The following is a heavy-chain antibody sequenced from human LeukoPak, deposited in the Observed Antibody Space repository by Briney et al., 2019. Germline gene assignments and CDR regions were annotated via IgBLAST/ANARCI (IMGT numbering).Heavy chain of an antibody. CDR2: MNPNNGNT. J-gene: IGHJ4*02. CDR1: GYTFTSYG. Sequence: ASVKVSCKASGYTFTSYGISWVRQATGQGLEWMGWMNPNNGNTGYAQKFQGRVTITRATSISTAYMELSSLTFEDTAVYYCTRSVRNGHIDYWGQGTLVTASS. V-gene: IGHV1-8*02. CDR3: TRSVRNGHIDY. D-gene: IGHD2-8*01.